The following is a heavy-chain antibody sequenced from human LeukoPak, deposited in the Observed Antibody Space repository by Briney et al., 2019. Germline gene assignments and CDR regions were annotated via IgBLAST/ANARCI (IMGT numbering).Heavy chain of an antibody. D-gene: IGHD1-26*01. CDR3: ARVWSARELLD. J-gene: IGHJ4*02. CDR2: IIPIFGTA. V-gene: IGHV1-69*13. CDR1: GYTFTSNY. Sequence: SVKVSCKASGYTFTSNYIHWVRQAPGQGLEWMGGIIPIFGTANYAQKFQGRVTITADESTSTAYMELSSLRSEDTAVYYCARVWSARELLDWGQGTLVTVSS.